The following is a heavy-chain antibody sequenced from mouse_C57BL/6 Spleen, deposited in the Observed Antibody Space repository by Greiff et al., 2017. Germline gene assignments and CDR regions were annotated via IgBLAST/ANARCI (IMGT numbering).Heavy chain of an antibody. CDR3: ARSGDSSGYEAY. J-gene: IGHJ3*01. D-gene: IGHD3-2*02. Sequence: QVTLKVSGAELVKPGASVKISCKASGYAFSSYWMNWVKQRPGKGLEWIGEIYPGDGDTNYNGKFKGKATLTADKSSSTAYMQLSSLTSEDSAVYFCARSGDSSGYEAYWGQGTLVTVSA. CDR2: IYPGDGDT. V-gene: IGHV1-80*01. CDR1: GYAFSSYW.